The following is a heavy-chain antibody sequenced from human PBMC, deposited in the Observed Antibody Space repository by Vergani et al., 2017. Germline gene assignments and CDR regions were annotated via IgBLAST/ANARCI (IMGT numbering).Heavy chain of an antibody. CDR2: TIPIFGTA. D-gene: IGHD3-10*01. J-gene: IGHJ6*03. Sequence: QVQLVQSGAEVKKPGSSVKVSCKVSGGTFSSYAISWVRKALGQGLEWMGGTIPIFGTANYAQKFRDRVTITADESTSTAYMELTSLRSEDTAVYYCASDSSCSYPHYYYYYMDVWDKGTTVTVSS. CDR1: GGTFSSYA. CDR3: ASDSSCSYPHYYYYYMDV. V-gene: IGHV1-69*01.